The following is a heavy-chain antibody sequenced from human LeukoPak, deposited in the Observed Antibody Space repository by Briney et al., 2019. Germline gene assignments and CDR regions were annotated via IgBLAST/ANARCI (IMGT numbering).Heavy chain of an antibody. CDR2: IYSGGST. CDR1: GFIVSSIY. J-gene: IGHJ4*02. CDR3: AIAAASDFDY. V-gene: IGHV3-53*01. D-gene: IGHD6-13*01. Sequence: GGSLRLSCASSGFIVSSIYMSWVRQAPGKGLEWVSVIYSGGSTYYADSVKGRFTISRDNSKNTLYLQMNSLRAEDTAVYYCAIAAASDFDYWGQGTLVTVSS.